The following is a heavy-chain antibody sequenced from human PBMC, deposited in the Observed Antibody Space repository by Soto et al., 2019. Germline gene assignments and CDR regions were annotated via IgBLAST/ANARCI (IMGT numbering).Heavy chain of an antibody. J-gene: IGHJ4*02. CDR2: VYYSGTT. CDR1: FFSLLPFSYS. V-gene: IGHV4-30-4*01. CDR3: VTVNLVGAAYYFDY. D-gene: IGHD1-26*01. Sequence: LSLPFPFSFFSLLPFSYSFFFILHPPFNFLDFILYVYYSGTTYSHPSLNSRVSISVDTSENQFSLRLTSVTAADTAVYYCVTVNLVGAAYYFDYWGPGTLVTVSS.